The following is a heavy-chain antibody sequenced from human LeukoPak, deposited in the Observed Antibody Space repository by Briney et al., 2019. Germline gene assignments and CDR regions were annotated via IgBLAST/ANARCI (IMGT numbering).Heavy chain of an antibody. Sequence: ASVKVSCKVSGYTLIELSMHWVRQAPGKGLEWMGGFDPEDGETIYAQKFQGRVTMTEDTSTDTAYMELSSLRSEDTAVYCCARVKVMTSWFDPWGQGTLVTVSS. J-gene: IGHJ5*02. D-gene: IGHD2-8*01. CDR3: ARVKVMTSWFDP. CDR2: FDPEDGET. CDR1: GYTLIELS. V-gene: IGHV1-24*01.